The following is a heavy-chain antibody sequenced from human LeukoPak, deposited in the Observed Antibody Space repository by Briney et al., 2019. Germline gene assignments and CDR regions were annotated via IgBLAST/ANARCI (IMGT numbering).Heavy chain of an antibody. CDR1: GFTFSSYT. Sequence: GGSLRLSCAASGFTFSSYTFHWVRQAPGKGLEWVAVQDGNNKFYTDSVKGRFTISRDNSKNTLYLQMNSLRAEDTAVYYCARDDRGYSGYHFDHWGQGTRVTVSS. D-gene: IGHD5-12*01. V-gene: IGHV3-30-3*01. CDR2: QDGNNK. J-gene: IGHJ4*02. CDR3: ARDDRGYSGYHFDH.